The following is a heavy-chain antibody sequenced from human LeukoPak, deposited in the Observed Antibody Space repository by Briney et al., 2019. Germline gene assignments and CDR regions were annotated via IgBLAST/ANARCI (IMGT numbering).Heavy chain of an antibody. CDR3: AKYGPPFDY. J-gene: IGHJ4*02. Sequence: GGSLRLSCAASGFTVSSNHMSWVSQAPGKGLEWVSIIYSGGSTYYADSVKGRFTISRDNSKNTLYLQMNSLRVEDTAVYYCAKYGPPFDYWGQGTLVTVSS. CDR2: IYSGGST. V-gene: IGHV3-66*01. D-gene: IGHD2/OR15-2a*01. CDR1: GFTVSSNH.